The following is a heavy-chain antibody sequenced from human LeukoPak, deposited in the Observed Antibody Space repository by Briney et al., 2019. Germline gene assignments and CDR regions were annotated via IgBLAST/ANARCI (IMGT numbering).Heavy chain of an antibody. D-gene: IGHD6-6*01. V-gene: IGHV3-74*01. CDR1: GFTFSNYW. Sequence: GGSLRLSCAASGFTFSNYWMSWVRQAPGKGLVWVSRINTDGSNTIYADSVKGRFTISRDNSKNTIYLQMNTLITEDTALYYCAGISYSGTWPVGYWGQGTLVTVTA. CDR3: AGISYSGTWPVGY. CDR2: INTDGSNT. J-gene: IGHJ4*02.